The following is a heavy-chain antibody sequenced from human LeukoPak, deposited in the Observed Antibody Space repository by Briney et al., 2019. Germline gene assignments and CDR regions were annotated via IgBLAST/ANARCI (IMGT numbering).Heavy chain of an antibody. D-gene: IGHD3-16*01. V-gene: IGHV3-33*06. J-gene: IGHJ4*02. Sequence: PGGSLRLSCAATGFTFSSYGMHWVRQAPGKGLEWVAVIWYDGSNKYYADSVKGRFTISRDNSKNTLYLQMNSLRAEDTAVYYCAKGLGYFDYWGQGTLVTVSS. CDR3: AKGLGYFDY. CDR1: GFTFSSYG. CDR2: IWYDGSNK.